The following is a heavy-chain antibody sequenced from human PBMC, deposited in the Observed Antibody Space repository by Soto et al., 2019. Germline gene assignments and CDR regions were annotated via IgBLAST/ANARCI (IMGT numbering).Heavy chain of an antibody. CDR3: AIDNYYDSSGYYAYHYGMDF. CDR1: GGTFSSYA. D-gene: IGHD3-22*01. V-gene: IGHV1-69*13. Sequence: SVKVSCKASGGTFSSYAISWVRQAPGQGLEWMGGIIPIFGTANYAQKFQGRFTITADESTSTAYMELSSLRSEDTAVYYCAIDNYYDSSGYYAYHYGMDFWGQGSTVTVSS. CDR2: IIPIFGTA. J-gene: IGHJ6*02.